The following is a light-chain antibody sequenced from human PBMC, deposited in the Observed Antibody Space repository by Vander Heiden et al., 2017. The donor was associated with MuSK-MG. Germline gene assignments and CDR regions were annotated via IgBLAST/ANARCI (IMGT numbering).Light chain of an antibody. Sequence: DIQMTQSRSSLSASVGDRVTITCRASQSISTYLNLYQQKPGKAPKLLIYTASSFLSGVPSTFSGSGSGTYFTLTIIRLQPEDFATYYCQQSYSTPFTFGHGTTVDIK. CDR1: QSISTY. CDR2: TAS. CDR3: QQSYSTPFT. J-gene: IGKJ3*01. V-gene: IGKV1-39*01.